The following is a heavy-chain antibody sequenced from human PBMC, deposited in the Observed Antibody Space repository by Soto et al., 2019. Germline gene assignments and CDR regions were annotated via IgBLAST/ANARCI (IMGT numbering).Heavy chain of an antibody. V-gene: IGHV3-23*01. CDR3: AKDIVATMGHYYYYGMDV. D-gene: IGHD5-12*01. CDR2: ISGSGGST. J-gene: IGHJ6*02. Sequence: GGSLRLSCAASGFTFSSYAMSWVRQAPGKGLEWVSAISGSGGSTYYADSVKGRFTISRDNSKNTLYLQMNSLSAEDTAVYYCAKDIVATMGHYYYYGMDVWGQGTTVTVSS. CDR1: GFTFSSYA.